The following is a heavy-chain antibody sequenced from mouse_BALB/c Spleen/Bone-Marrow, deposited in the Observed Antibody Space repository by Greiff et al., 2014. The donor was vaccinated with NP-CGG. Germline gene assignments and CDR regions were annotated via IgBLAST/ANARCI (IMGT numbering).Heavy chain of an antibody. D-gene: IGHD2-13*01. J-gene: IGHJ3*01. CDR2: INPGSGGT. V-gene: IGHV1-54*01. CDR3: TRGDYSFAY. CDR1: GYAFTNYL. Sequence: QVQLQQSGAELVRPGTSVKVSCKASGYAFTNYLIEWVKQRPGQGLEWIGVINPGSGGTNYNEKFKGKATLTADKSSSTAYMQLSSLAADDSAVCFSTRGDYSFAYWGQGTLVTVSA.